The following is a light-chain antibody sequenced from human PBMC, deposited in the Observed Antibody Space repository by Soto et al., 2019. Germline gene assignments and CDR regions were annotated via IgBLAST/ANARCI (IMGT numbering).Light chain of an antibody. V-gene: IGLV2-14*03. CDR3: SSYTSSSTVV. J-gene: IGLJ2*01. Sequence: QSALTQPASVSGSPGQSITISCTGTSSDVGGYNYVSWYQHHPGKAPKLMIYDVSNRPSGVSNRFSGSKSGNTPSLTISGLQAEDEADHYCSSYTSSSTVVFGGGTKLTVL. CDR1: SSDVGGYNY. CDR2: DVS.